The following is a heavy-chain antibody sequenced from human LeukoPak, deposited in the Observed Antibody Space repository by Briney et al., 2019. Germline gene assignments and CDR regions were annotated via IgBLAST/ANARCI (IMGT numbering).Heavy chain of an antibody. CDR3: ANHGSSSSPPLGY. Sequence: GGSLRLSCAASVFTVSSNYMSWVRQAPGKGLEWVANIKQDGSEKYYVDSVKGRFTISRDNAKNSLYLQMNSLRAEDTAVYYCANHGSSSSPPLGYWGQGTLVTVSS. CDR2: IKQDGSEK. J-gene: IGHJ4*02. D-gene: IGHD6-6*01. V-gene: IGHV3-7*03. CDR1: VFTVSSNY.